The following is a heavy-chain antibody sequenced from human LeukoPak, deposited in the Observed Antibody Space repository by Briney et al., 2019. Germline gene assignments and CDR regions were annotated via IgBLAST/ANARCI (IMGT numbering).Heavy chain of an antibody. Sequence: GGSLRLSCTASGFILSTHGMHWVRQAPGKGLEWVAGMWYDGSREDYADSVKGRFTISRDMSKNTLNLQMNSLRVEDTAMFYCARDLSFGSLDFRGQGTLVTVSS. V-gene: IGHV3-33*01. J-gene: IGHJ4*02. CDR3: ARDLSFGSLDF. CDR2: MWYDGSRE. CDR1: GFILSTHG. D-gene: IGHD1-26*01.